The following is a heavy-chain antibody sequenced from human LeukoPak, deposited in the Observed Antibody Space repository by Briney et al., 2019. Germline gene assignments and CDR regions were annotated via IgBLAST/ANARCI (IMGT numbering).Heavy chain of an antibody. CDR3: VGAAAGIWFDP. D-gene: IGHD6-13*01. V-gene: IGHV3-11*03. CDR1: GFTFSDYY. CDR2: ISSSSSYT. J-gene: IGHJ5*02. Sequence: PGGSPRLSCAASGFTFSDYYMSWIRQAPGKGLEWVSYISSSSSYTNYADSVKGRFTISRDNAKNSLYLQMNSLRAEDTAVYYCVGAAAGIWFDPWGQGTLVTVSS.